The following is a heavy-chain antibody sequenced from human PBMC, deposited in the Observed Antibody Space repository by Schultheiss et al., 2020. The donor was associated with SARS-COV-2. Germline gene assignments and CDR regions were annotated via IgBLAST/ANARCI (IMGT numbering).Heavy chain of an antibody. Sequence: GGSLRLSCAASGFTFSDYYMSWIRQAPGKGLEWVSAISGSGGSTYYADSVKGRFTISRDNSKNTLYLQMNSLRAEDTAVYYCAKFLVGATSLDYWGQGTLVTVSS. D-gene: IGHD1-26*01. J-gene: IGHJ4*02. CDR1: GFTFSDYY. CDR3: AKFLVGATSLDY. CDR2: ISGSGGST. V-gene: IGHV3-23*01.